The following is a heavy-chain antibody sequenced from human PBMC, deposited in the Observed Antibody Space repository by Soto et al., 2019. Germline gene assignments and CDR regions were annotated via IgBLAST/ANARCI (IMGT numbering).Heavy chain of an antibody. CDR2: ISSSSSTI. CDR1: GFTFSSYS. CDR3: ARDWSGSAGSGYYYGFDY. J-gene: IGHJ4*02. D-gene: IGHD3-22*01. Sequence: GGSLRLSCAASGFTFSSYSMNWVRQAPGKGLEWVSYISSSSSTIYYADSGKGRFTISRDNAKNSLYLQMNSLRDEDTAVYYCARDWSGSAGSGYYYGFDYWGQGTLVTVSS. V-gene: IGHV3-48*02.